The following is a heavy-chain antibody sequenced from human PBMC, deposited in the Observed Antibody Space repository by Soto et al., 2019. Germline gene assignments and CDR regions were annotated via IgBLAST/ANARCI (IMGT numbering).Heavy chain of an antibody. CDR3: ARGLWFGESNWFNP. CDR1: GDSVSSNSAA. D-gene: IGHD3-10*01. Sequence: PSQTRSLTCAISGDSVSSNSAAWNWIRQSPSRGLEWLGRTYYRSKWYNDYAVSVKSRITINPDTSKNQFPLQLNSVTPEDTAVYYCARGLWFGESNWFNPWGQGTLVTVSS. CDR2: TYYRSKWYN. V-gene: IGHV6-1*01. J-gene: IGHJ5*02.